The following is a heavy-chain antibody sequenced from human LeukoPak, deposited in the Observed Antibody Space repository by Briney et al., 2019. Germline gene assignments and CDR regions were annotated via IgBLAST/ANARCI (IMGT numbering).Heavy chain of an antibody. CDR1: VGSLSGYY. D-gene: IGHD6-19*01. CDR3: TRAHRGSGWYEAFYYYIYMDA. J-gene: IGHJ6*03. V-gene: IGHV4-34*01. CDR2: INHSGGA. Sequence: SETLSLTCAVYVGSLSGYYSNGIPHPPRKGLECIGEINHSGGANYNPSLKSRVSISVDTSKRQFSLRLSSVTAADTAVYHCTRAHRGSGWYEAFYYYIYMDAWGKGTTVTVSS.